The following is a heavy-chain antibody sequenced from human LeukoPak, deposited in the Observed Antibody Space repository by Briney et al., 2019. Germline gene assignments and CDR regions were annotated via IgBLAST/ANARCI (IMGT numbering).Heavy chain of an antibody. V-gene: IGHV4-59*08. CDR2: IYYSGST. J-gene: IGHJ5*02. D-gene: IGHD1-20*01. CDR3: ARLVGITGTTDWFDP. Sequence: SETLSLTCTVSDFSISSYYWSWIRQPPGKGLEWIGYIYYSGSTNYNSSLKSRVTISLDTSKNQFSLKLSSVTAADTAVYYCARLVGITGTTDWFDPWGQGTLVTVSS. CDR1: DFSISSYY.